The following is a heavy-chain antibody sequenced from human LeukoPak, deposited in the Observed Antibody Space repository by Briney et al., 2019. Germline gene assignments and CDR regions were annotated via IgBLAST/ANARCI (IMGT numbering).Heavy chain of an antibody. CDR2: ISTHNSNT. Sequence: ASVTVSCKASGYSFTSYGISWVRQAPGQGREWTGWISTHNSNTNYAQKLQGRVTMTIDTSTSTAYMDLTSLRSDDTAVYYCARGVYAGGWYARGFFDYRGQGTLVTVSS. CDR3: ARGVYAGGWYARGFFDY. D-gene: IGHD6-19*01. V-gene: IGHV1-18*01. J-gene: IGHJ4*02. CDR1: GYSFTSYG.